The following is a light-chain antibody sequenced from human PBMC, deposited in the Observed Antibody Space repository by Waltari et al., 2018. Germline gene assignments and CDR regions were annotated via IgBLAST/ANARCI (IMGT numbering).Light chain of an antibody. Sequence: QSALTQPASVSGSPGQSITLSCPGTTSDAGSYNLVSWYQQHPGEVPKLIIYEGNKRPSGVSNRFSGSKSGNTASLTISGLQPEDEADYYCCSYGGASIRIFGGGTKVTVL. V-gene: IGLV2-23*01. CDR3: CSYGGASIRI. CDR2: EGN. J-gene: IGLJ2*01. CDR1: TSDAGSYNL.